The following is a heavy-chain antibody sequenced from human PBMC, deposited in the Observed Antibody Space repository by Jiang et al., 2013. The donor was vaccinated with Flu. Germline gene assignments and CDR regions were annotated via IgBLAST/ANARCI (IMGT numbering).Heavy chain of an antibody. J-gene: IGHJ6*02. Sequence: QLVESGGGAVQPGRSLRLSCAASGFSFSYSGMHWVRQAPGKGLEWVAVIWYDGRTKFYVDSVKGRFTISRDNSKNTLYLQMNSLRAEDTAVYYCARDRHVSYYYNYYGMDVWGQGTTVTVSS. CDR1: GFSFSYSG. CDR2: IWYDGRTK. V-gene: IGHV3-33*01. CDR3: ARDRHVSYYYNYYGMDV. D-gene: IGHD3-10*02.